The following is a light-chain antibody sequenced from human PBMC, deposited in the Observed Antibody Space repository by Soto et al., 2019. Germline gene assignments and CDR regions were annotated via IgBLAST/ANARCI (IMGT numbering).Light chain of an antibody. CDR2: GNT. CDR1: SSNIGAGYD. CDR3: QSYDSSLSGWV. J-gene: IGLJ3*02. Sequence: QSVLTQPPSVSGAPGLRVAISCTGGSSNIGAGYDVHWYQQLPGTAPKLLIYGNTNRPSGVPDRFSGSTSGTSASLAITGLQAEDEADYYCQSYDSSLSGWVFGGGTKLTVL. V-gene: IGLV1-40*01.